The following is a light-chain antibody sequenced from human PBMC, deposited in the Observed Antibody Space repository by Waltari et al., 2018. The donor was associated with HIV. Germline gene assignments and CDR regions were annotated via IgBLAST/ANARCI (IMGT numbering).Light chain of an antibody. CDR3: QQYDNCPPIT. CDR2: GAS. J-gene: IGKJ5*01. CDR1: QSVRNN. V-gene: IGKV3-15*01. Sequence: EIVMTQSPATLSVSPGERATLSCRASQSVRNNLAWYQQRPGQAPRLLISGASTRATGVPARFSGSGSGTDFTLTISSLQSEDFAVYYCQQYDNCPPITFGQGTRLEIK.